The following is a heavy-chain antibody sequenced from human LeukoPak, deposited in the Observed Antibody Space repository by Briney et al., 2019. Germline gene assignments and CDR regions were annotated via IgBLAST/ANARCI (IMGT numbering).Heavy chain of an antibody. CDR3: ARGPSGGNGFSH. CDR1: EFTFGSFW. Sequence: GGSREPSFAASEFTFGSFWMGWVRQAQGRGLKGVANIKQDGSERYYVDSVKGRFTISRDNAKNSLYLQMNSLRAVDTAVYYCARGPSGGNGFSHWGLGTLVTVSS. CDR2: IKQDGSER. J-gene: IGHJ4*02. D-gene: IGHD2-15*01. V-gene: IGHV3-7*04.